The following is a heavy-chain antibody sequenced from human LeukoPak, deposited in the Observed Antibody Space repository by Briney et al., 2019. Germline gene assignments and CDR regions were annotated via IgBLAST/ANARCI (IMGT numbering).Heavy chain of an antibody. J-gene: IGHJ5*02. CDR2: IYTSGST. D-gene: IGHD2-15*01. CDR3: ARDTGYCSGGSCYFVDWFDP. CDR1: GGSISSYY. V-gene: IGHV4-4*07. Sequence: SETLSLTCTVSGGSISSYYWSWIRQPAGKGLEWIGRIYTSGSTNYNPSLESRVTMSVDTSKNQFSLKLSSVTAADTAVYYCARDTGYCSGGSCYFVDWFDPWGQGTLVTVSS.